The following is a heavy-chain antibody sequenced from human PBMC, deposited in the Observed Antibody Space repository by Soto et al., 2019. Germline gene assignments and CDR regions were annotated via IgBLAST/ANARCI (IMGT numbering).Heavy chain of an antibody. CDR2: INSDGRST. D-gene: IGHD5-12*01. CDR3: ARDRDIIGMDV. Sequence: SLRLSCADSGSTFSSYWMHWVLRAPWNFLVWVSLINSDGRSTSYSDYSKGRFTTSRDNAKNTLYLQMNSLRAEDTAVYHCARDRDIIGMDVWGQGTTVTVSS. CDR1: GSTFSSYW. V-gene: IGHV3-74*01. J-gene: IGHJ6*02.